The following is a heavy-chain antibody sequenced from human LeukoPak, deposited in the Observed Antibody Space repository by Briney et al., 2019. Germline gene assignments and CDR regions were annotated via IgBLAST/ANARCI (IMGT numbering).Heavy chain of an antibody. V-gene: IGHV4-59*08. J-gene: IGHJ4*02. Sequence: SQTLSLTCTVSGGSINTYYWSWVRQPPGEALGWIGYILNNGNTNYNPSLKSRVTMSVDTSRNEFSLKVNSVTAADTAVYYCARHLAARLGGARFSDYWGQGTLVTVSS. CDR2: ILNNGNT. CDR1: GGSINTYY. D-gene: IGHD2-21*01. CDR3: ARHLAARLGGARFSDY.